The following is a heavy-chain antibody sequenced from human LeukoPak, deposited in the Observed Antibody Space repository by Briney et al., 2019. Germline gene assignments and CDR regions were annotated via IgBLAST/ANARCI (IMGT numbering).Heavy chain of an antibody. V-gene: IGHV1-18*01. J-gene: IGHJ4*02. D-gene: IGHD4-17*01. CDR3: ARVYGDYFPYYFDY. CDR2: ISAYNGNT. Sequence: ASVKVSCKASGYTFTSYGISWVRQAPGQGREWMGWISAYNGNTNYAQKLQGRVTMTTDTSTSTAYMELRSLRSDDTAVYYCARVYGDYFPYYFDYWGQGTLVTVSS. CDR1: GYTFTSYG.